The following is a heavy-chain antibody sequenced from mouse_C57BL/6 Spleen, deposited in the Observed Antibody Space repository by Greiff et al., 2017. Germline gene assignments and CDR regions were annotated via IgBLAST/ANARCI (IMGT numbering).Heavy chain of an antibody. Sequence: EVKLMESEGGLVQPGRSMKLSCTASGFTFSDYYMAWVRQVPEKGLEWVANINYDGSSTYYLDSLKSRFIISRDNAKNILYLQMSSLKSEDTATYYCARGGSSPRYFDVWGTGTTVTVSS. CDR3: ARGGSSPRYFDV. D-gene: IGHD1-1*01. CDR2: INYDGSST. J-gene: IGHJ1*03. V-gene: IGHV5-16*01. CDR1: GFTFSDYY.